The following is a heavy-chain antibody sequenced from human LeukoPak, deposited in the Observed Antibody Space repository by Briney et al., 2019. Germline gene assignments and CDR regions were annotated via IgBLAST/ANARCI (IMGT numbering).Heavy chain of an antibody. J-gene: IGHJ5*02. CDR1: GYTFTSYA. Sequence: ASVKVPCKASGYTFTSYAMHWVRQAPGQRLEWMGWINAGNGNTKYSQNFQGRVTISRDTSASTAYMELSSLRSEDTAVYYCARGLDYGGDHWGQGTLVTVSS. CDR3: ARGLDYGGDH. D-gene: IGHD4-23*01. V-gene: IGHV1-3*01. CDR2: INAGNGNT.